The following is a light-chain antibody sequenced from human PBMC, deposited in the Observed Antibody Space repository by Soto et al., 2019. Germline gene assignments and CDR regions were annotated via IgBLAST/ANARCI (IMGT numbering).Light chain of an antibody. Sequence: EIVMTQSPATLSVSPGERATLSCRASQSISRNLAWYQQKPGQAPRLLIYAASTRATGLPARFSGSGSGTEFTLTISSLQSEDFAVYSCQQYNNWPLTFDQGTKVDI. CDR3: QQYNNWPLT. V-gene: IGKV3-15*01. CDR2: AAS. CDR1: QSISRN. J-gene: IGKJ1*01.